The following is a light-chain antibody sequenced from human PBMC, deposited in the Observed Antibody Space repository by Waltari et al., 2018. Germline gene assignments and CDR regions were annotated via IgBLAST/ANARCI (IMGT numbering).Light chain of an antibody. V-gene: IGKV4-1*01. Sequence: DIVMTQSPDSLAVSLGERATINCMYSQSVLSSSNNKNYLAWYQQKPGQPPKLRIYWASTRESGVPDRFSGGGSGTDFTLTISSLQAEDVAVYYCQQYYGSPLTFGGGTKVEIK. CDR2: WAS. CDR1: QSVLSSSNNKNY. J-gene: IGKJ4*01. CDR3: QQYYGSPLT.